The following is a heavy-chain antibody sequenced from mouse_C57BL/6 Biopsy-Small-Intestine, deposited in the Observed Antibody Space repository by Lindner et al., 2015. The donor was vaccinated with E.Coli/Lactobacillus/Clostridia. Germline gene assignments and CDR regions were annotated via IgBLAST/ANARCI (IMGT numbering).Heavy chain of an antibody. V-gene: IGHV1-9*01. CDR2: NVPGSAST. CDR3: ARRYGNSYYFDY. J-gene: IGHJ2*01. CDR1: GYTFTGYW. Sequence: VQLQESGAELGEGLGPQSKFSCKASGYTFTGYWIGWVKQRPGHGLEWIGENVPGSASTNYNEKFKGKATFTADTSSNTVYMQLSSLTTEDAAIYYCARRYGNSYYFDYWGQGTTLTVSS. D-gene: IGHD2-1*01.